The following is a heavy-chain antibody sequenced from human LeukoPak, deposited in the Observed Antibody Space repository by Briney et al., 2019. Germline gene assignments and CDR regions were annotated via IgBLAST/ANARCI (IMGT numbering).Heavy chain of an antibody. CDR3: RGMVRGVIGAFDI. Sequence: GRSLRLSCAASGFTFSSYAMHWVRQAPGKGLEWVAVISYDGSNKYYADSVKGRFTISRDNSKNTLYLQMNSLRAEDTAVYYCRGMVRGVIGAFDIWGQGTMVTVSS. J-gene: IGHJ3*02. V-gene: IGHV3-30-3*01. CDR1: GFTFSSYA. D-gene: IGHD3-10*01. CDR2: ISYDGSNK.